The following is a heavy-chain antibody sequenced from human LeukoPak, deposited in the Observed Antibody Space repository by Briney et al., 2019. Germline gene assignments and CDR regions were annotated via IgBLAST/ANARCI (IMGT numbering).Heavy chain of an antibody. D-gene: IGHD6-13*01. Sequence: EASVKVSCKASGYTFTGYYMHWVRQAPGQGLEWMGWINPNSGGTNYAQKFQGWVTMTRDTSISTAYMELSRLRSDDTAVYYCARGRFIAAAGFFDYWGQGTLVTVSS. V-gene: IGHV1-2*04. J-gene: IGHJ4*02. CDR3: ARGRFIAAAGFFDY. CDR1: GYTFTGYY. CDR2: INPNSGGT.